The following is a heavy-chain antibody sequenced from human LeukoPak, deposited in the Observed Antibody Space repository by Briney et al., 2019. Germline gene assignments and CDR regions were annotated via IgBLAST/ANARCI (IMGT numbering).Heavy chain of an antibody. V-gene: IGHV4-4*07. CDR3: ARDRLFGSGHRYFDY. D-gene: IGHD3-22*01. CDR1: GGSITSYF. Sequence: SETLSLTCTVSGGSITSYFWSWIRQPAGKGLEWIGRIYTSGSTNYNPSLKSRVTMSVDTSKNQFSLKLSSVTAADAAVYYCARDRLFGSGHRYFDYWGQGTLVTVSS. CDR2: IYTSGST. J-gene: IGHJ4*02.